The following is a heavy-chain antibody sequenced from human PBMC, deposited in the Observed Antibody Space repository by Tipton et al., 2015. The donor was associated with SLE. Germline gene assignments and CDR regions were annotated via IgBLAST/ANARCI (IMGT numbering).Heavy chain of an antibody. J-gene: IGHJ5*02. Sequence: TLSLTCAVSGYSISSGYYWSWIRQPPGKGLEWIGYIYYSGSTNYNPSLKSRVTISVDTSKNQFSLKLSSVTAADTAVYYCAREAEDCSGGSCYSGWFDPWGQGTLVTVSS. V-gene: IGHV4-61*01. D-gene: IGHD2-15*01. CDR3: AREAEDCSGGSCYSGWFDP. CDR2: IYYSGST. CDR1: GYSISSGYY.